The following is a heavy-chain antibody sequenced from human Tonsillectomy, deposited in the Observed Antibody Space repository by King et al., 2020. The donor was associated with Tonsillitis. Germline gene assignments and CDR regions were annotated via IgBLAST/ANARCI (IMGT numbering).Heavy chain of an antibody. Sequence: QLQESGPGLVKPSETLSLTCTVSGGSISSSSYYWGWIRQPPGKGLEWIGSIYYSGSTYYNPSLKSRVTISVDTSKNQFSLKLSSVTAADTAVYYCARHCDYDFWSGYPADYYYYGMDVWGQGTTVTVSS. CDR3: ARHCDYDFWSGYPADYYYYGMDV. CDR1: GGSISSSSYY. J-gene: IGHJ6*02. D-gene: IGHD3-3*01. V-gene: IGHV4-39*01. CDR2: IYYSGST.